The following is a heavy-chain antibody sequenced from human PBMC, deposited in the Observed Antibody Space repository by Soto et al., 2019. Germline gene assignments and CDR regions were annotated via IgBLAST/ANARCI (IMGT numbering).Heavy chain of an antibody. CDR3: TRLSGSWTPDY. J-gene: IGHJ4*02. CDR2: IFPGDSDT. CDR1: VYSFINYW. D-gene: IGHD3-3*01. Sequence: PGESLKISCKGSVYSFINYWIGWVRQMPGKGLEWMGIIFPGDSDTRYSPSFQGQVTISLDKSINTAYLQWSSLQASDIAMYYCTRLSGSWTPDYWGQGTLVTVSS. V-gene: IGHV5-51*01.